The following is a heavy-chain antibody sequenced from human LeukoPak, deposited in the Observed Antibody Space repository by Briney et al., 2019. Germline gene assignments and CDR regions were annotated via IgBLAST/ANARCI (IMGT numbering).Heavy chain of an antibody. Sequence: GGSLRLSCVASGFTFSHYSMNWVRQAPGKGLEWVSAISGSGGSTYYADSVKGRFTISRDNSKNTLYLQMNSLRAEDTAVYYCATRQAYSYGYWGQGTLVTVSS. CDR3: ATRQAYSYGY. J-gene: IGHJ4*02. CDR2: ISGSGGST. V-gene: IGHV3-23*01. CDR1: GFTFSHYS. D-gene: IGHD5-18*01.